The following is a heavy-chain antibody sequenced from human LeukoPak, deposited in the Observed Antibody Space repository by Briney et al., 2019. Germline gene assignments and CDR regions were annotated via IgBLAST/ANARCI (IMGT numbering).Heavy chain of an antibody. V-gene: IGHV1-2*02. CDR2: INPNSGGT. J-gene: IGHJ4*02. CDR3: AREETYYYDSSGYDY. Sequence: ASEKVSCKASGYTFTGYYMHWVRQAPGQGLEWMGWINPNSGGTNYAQKFQGRVTMTRDTSTSTAYMELSRLRSDDTAVYYCAREETYYYDSSGYDYWGQGTLVTVSS. CDR1: GYTFTGYY. D-gene: IGHD3-22*01.